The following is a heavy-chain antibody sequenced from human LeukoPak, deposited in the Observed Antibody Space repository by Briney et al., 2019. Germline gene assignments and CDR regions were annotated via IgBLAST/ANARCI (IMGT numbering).Heavy chain of an antibody. CDR2: IYPGDSDT. CDR1: GYSFTNYW. D-gene: IGHD3-22*01. Sequence: GASLKISCKCSGYSFTNYWIGWGRPLPGKGLEWMGIIYPGDSDTRYSPSFQGQVSISADKSTSNPHLQWSSLKASDNAMYYCARRYYDSSGYSYFDYWGQGTLGTVSS. CDR3: ARRYYDSSGYSYFDY. V-gene: IGHV5-51*01. J-gene: IGHJ4*02.